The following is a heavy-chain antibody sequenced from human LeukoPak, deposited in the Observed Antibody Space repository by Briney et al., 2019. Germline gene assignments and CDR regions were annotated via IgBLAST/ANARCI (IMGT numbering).Heavy chain of an antibody. CDR3: ARHIGTYYDY. Sequence: PGGSLRLSCAASGFTFSTYWMSWVRQAPGKGLEWAANIKQDGSEKYYVNSVKARFTISRDNAKNSLYLQMDSLRAEDTAVYYCARHIGTYYDYWGQGTLVTVSS. V-gene: IGHV3-7*01. CDR2: IKQDGSEK. J-gene: IGHJ4*02. D-gene: IGHD2-21*01. CDR1: GFTFSTYW.